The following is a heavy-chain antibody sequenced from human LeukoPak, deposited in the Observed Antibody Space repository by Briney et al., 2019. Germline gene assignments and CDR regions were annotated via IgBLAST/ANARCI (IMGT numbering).Heavy chain of an antibody. J-gene: IGHJ4*02. D-gene: IGHD2/OR15-2a*01. CDR2: ISDSGGKT. CDR3: VKDFHF. CDR1: GFTFSSYA. V-gene: IGHV3-23*01. Sequence: PGGSLRLSCAASGFTFSSYAMSWVRQAPGRGLEWVSGISDSGGKTYNADSVKGRFTISRDNSKNTLYLQMKSLRAEDAAVYYCVKDFHFWGQGTLVTVSS.